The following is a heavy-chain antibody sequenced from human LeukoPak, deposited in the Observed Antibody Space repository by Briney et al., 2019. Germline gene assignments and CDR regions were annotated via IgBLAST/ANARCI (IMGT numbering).Heavy chain of an antibody. V-gene: IGHV3-53*01. D-gene: IGHD2-15*01. CDR2: IYSGGST. Sequence: PGGSLRLSCAASGFTASSNYMSWVRQAPGKGLEWVSVIYSGGSTYYADSVKGRFTISRDNSKNTLYLQMNSLRAEDTAVYYCAHLGYCSGGSCVTGDYWGQGTLVTVSS. CDR3: AHLGYCSGGSCVTGDY. J-gene: IGHJ4*02. CDR1: GFTASSNY.